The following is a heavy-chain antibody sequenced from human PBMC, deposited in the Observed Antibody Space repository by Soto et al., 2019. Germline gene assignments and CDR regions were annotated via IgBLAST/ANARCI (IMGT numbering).Heavy chain of an antibody. D-gene: IGHD4-17*01. Sequence: QVQLVQSGAEVKKPGASVKVSCKASGYTFTSYGISWVRQAPGQGLEWMGWISAYNGNTNYAQKLQGRVTMTXXTXTXXAYMELRSLRSDDTAVYYCARVGWGYGDHAPSFDYWGQGTLVTVSS. CDR3: ARVGWGYGDHAPSFDY. CDR1: GYTFTSYG. J-gene: IGHJ4*02. CDR2: ISAYNGNT. V-gene: IGHV1-18*01.